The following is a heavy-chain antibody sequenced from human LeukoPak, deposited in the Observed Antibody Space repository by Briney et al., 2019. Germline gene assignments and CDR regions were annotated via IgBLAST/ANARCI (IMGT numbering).Heavy chain of an antibody. V-gene: IGHV3-48*01. D-gene: IGHD1-26*01. CDR3: ARGGSYLSAFDI. Sequence: GGSLRLSCAASGFTFSTYEMNWVRQAPGKGLEWVSFISESGSSTYYGDSVKGRFTISRDNSKNTLYLQMNSLRAEDTAVYYCARGGSYLSAFDIWGQGTMVTVSS. CDR1: GFTFSTYE. J-gene: IGHJ3*02. CDR2: ISESGSST.